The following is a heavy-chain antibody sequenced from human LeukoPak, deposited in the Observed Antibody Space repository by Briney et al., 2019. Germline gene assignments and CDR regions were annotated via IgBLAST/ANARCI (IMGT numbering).Heavy chain of an antibody. CDR3: ARDQGGNIGAFDI. Sequence: GGSLRLSCAASGFTSTSYAMSWVRQAPGKGLEWISAISGSGYSTYYADSVKGRFTTSRDNSKNTLYLQMNSLRAEDTAVYYCARDQGGNIGAFDIWGQGTMVTVSS. CDR1: GFTSTSYA. V-gene: IGHV3-23*01. CDR2: ISGSGYST. D-gene: IGHD2/OR15-2a*01. J-gene: IGHJ3*02.